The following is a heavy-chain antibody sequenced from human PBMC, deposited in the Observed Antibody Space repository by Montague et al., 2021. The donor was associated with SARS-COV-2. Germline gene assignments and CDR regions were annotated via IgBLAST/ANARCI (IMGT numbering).Heavy chain of an antibody. V-gene: IGHV4-34*01. CDR3: ARGRRRYNWRDETSYYYGMDV. Sequence: SETLSPTSAVYGGSLSGYYWSWIRQPPGKGLEWIGEINHSGSTNYNPSLKSRVTISLDTSKNQFSLKLSSVTAADTAVYYCARGRRRYNWRDETSYYYGMDVWGQGTTVTVSS. CDR2: INHSGST. CDR1: GGSLSGYY. D-gene: IGHD1-20*01. J-gene: IGHJ6*02.